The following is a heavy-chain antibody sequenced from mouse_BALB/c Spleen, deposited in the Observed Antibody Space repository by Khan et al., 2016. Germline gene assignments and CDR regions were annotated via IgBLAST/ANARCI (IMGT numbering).Heavy chain of an antibody. CDR1: GYSITSDYA. J-gene: IGHJ2*01. V-gene: IGHV3-2*02. CDR2: ISYSGST. Sequence: KLLESGPGLVKPSQSLSLTCTVTGYSITSDYAWNWIRQFPGNKLEWMGYISYSGSTSYNPSLKSRISITRDTSKNQFFLQLNSVTTEDTATYYCARSIMANWGQGTTLTVSS. CDR3: ARSIMAN.